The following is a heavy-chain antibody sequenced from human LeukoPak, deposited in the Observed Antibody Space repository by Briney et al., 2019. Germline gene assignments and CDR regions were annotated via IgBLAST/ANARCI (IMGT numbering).Heavy chain of an antibody. J-gene: IGHJ6*03. D-gene: IGHD6-13*01. Sequence: GGSLRLSCAASGFTFSSYWMSWVRQAPGKGLEWVANIKQDESEKYYVDSVKGRFTISRDNAKNSLYLQMNSLRAEDTAVYYCARDEPTIAAAGPLYYYYYYYMDVWGKGTTVTVSS. CDR3: ARDEPTIAAAGPLYYYYYYYMDV. CDR2: IKQDESEK. CDR1: GFTFSSYW. V-gene: IGHV3-7*01.